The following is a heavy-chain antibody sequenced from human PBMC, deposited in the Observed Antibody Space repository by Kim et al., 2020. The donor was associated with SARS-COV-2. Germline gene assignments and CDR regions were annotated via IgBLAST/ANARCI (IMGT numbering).Heavy chain of an antibody. CDR1: GGTFSSYA. CDR3: ARSPVVASYYYYYMDV. Sequence: SVKVSCKASGGTFSSYAISWVRQAPGQGLEWMGGIIPIFGTANYAQKFQGRVTITADESTSTAYMDLSSLRSEDTAVYYCARSPVVASYYYYYMDVWGKGTTVTVSS. D-gene: IGHD2-15*01. CDR2: IIPIFGTA. V-gene: IGHV1-69*13. J-gene: IGHJ6*03.